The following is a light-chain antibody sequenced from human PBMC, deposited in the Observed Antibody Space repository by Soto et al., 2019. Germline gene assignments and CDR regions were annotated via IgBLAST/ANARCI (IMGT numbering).Light chain of an antibody. CDR1: NRDVGGYNY. CDR3: ISYAVNIVV. Sequence: QSALTQPPSASGSPGQSVTISCTGTNRDVGGYNYVSWYQQHPGKAPKLMIFEVSKRPSGVPDRFSGSKSGNTASLTVSGLQAEDEADYYCISYAVNIVVFRGGTKLTVL. V-gene: IGLV2-8*01. J-gene: IGLJ2*01. CDR2: EVS.